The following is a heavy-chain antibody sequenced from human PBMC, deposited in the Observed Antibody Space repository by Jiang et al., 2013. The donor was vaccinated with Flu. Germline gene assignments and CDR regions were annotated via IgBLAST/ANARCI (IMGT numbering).Heavy chain of an antibody. Sequence: SSYAISWVRQAPGQGLEWMGRIIPILGIANYAQKFQGRVTITADKSTSTAYMELSSLRSEDTAVYYCAREPYDYVWGSYHPFDYWGQGTLVTVSS. V-gene: IGHV1-69*04. D-gene: IGHD3-16*02. CDR2: IIPILGIA. CDR1: SSYA. CDR3: AREPYDYVWGSYHPFDY. J-gene: IGHJ4*02.